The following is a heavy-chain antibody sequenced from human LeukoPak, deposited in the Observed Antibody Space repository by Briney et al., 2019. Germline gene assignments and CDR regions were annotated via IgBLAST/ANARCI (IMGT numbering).Heavy chain of an antibody. Sequence: PGGSLRLSCAASGFTFSSYSMNWVRQAPGKGLEWVSYISSSSSTIYYADSVKGRFTISRDNSKNTLYLQMNSLRAEDTAVYYCARVVVVAATLPPDYWGQGTLVTVSS. D-gene: IGHD2-15*01. CDR1: GFTFSSYS. V-gene: IGHV3-48*01. CDR2: ISSSSSTI. CDR3: ARVVVVAATLPPDY. J-gene: IGHJ4*02.